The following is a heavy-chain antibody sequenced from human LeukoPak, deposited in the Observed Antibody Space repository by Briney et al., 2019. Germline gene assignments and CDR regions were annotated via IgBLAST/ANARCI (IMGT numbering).Heavy chain of an antibody. J-gene: IGHJ4*02. CDR3: AKTGGIAAAH. V-gene: IGHV3-30*04. CDR1: GFTFSSYA. Sequence: GGSLRLSCAASGFTFSSYAMHWVRQAPGKGLEWVAVISYDGSNKYYADSVKGRFTISRDNSKNTLYLQMNSLRAEDTALYYCAKTGGIAAAHWGQGTLVTVSS. D-gene: IGHD6-13*01. CDR2: ISYDGSNK.